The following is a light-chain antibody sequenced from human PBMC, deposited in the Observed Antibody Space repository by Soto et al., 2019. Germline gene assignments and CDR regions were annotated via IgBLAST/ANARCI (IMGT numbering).Light chain of an antibody. J-gene: IGKJ4*01. CDR1: QSVSSN. V-gene: IGKV3-11*01. CDR2: DAS. Sequence: EIVLTQSPATLSLSPGERATHSCRASQSVSSNLAWYQQKPGQAPRLLIYDASNRATGIPVRFSGSGSGTDFTLTISSLEPEDFAVYYCQQSRDWPLSFGGGTKVEIK. CDR3: QQSRDWPLS.